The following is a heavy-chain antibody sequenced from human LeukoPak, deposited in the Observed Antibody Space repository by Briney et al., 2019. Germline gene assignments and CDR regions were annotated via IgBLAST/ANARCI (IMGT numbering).Heavy chain of an antibody. D-gene: IGHD4-17*01. CDR2: INPGDSET. J-gene: IGHJ4*02. CDR3: ARQRGDYAENFDY. V-gene: IGHV5-51*01. CDR1: GYNFASYW. Sequence: GESLKISCKGSGYNFASYWIGWVRQMPGKGLEWMGIINPGDSETRYSPSFQGQVTISADTSMSTAYLQWSSLKASDTAMYYCARQRGDYAENFDYRGQGTLVTVSS.